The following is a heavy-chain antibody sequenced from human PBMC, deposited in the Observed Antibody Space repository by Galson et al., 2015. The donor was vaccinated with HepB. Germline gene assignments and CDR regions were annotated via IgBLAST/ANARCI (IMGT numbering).Heavy chain of an antibody. Sequence: SVKVSCKASGYTFTSYAMHWVRQAPGQRLEWMGWINAGNGNTKYSQKFQGRVTITRDTSASTAYMELSSLRSEDTAVYYCARAKAARPGLHFDYWGQGTLVTVSS. D-gene: IGHD6-6*01. CDR3: ARAKAARPGLHFDY. CDR2: INAGNGNT. J-gene: IGHJ4*02. V-gene: IGHV1-3*01. CDR1: GYTFTSYA.